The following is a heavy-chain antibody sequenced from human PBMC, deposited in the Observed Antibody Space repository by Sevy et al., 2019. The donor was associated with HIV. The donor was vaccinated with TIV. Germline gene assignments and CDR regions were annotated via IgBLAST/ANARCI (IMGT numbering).Heavy chain of an antibody. CDR3: VKEGGGECGDH. D-gene: IGHD2-21*01. V-gene: IGHV3-30*02. J-gene: IGHJ4*02. CDR2: IQYDGSNK. CDR1: GFSYSSYG. Sequence: GGSLRLSCAASGFSYSSYGMHWVRQAPGKGLEWVAYIQYDGSNKDYADSVKGRFTISRDNSKNTLDMQMNSLRVEDTAVYYCVKEGGGECGDHWGQGTLVTVSS.